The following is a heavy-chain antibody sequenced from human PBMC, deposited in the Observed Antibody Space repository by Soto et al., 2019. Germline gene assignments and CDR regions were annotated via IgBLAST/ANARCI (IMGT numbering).Heavy chain of an antibody. CDR2: IYYRGST. CDR1: GGSISGYY. D-gene: IGHD6-13*01. CDR3: ARQQLLPFYYALDV. J-gene: IGHJ6*02. Sequence: SETLSLTCTVSGGSISGYYWSWIRQSPGKGLEYIGYIYYRGSTNYNPSLKSRVTMSVDTSRSQFSLKVNSVTAADTAVYYCARQQLLPFYYALDVWGQGTTVTVS. V-gene: IGHV4-59*01.